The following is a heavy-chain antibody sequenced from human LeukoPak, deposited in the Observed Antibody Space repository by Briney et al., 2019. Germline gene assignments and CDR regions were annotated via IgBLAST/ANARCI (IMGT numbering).Heavy chain of an antibody. V-gene: IGHV3-33*06. D-gene: IGHD3-22*01. CDR1: GFAFSSYG. J-gene: IGHJ4*02. CDR3: AKGQESSGYYRLPFDY. CDR2: IWYDGSNK. Sequence: GGSRRLSCAASGFAFSSYGMHWVRQAPGKGLEWVAVIWYDGSNKYYADSVKGRFTISRDNSKNTLYLQMNSLRAEDTAVYYCAKGQESSGYYRLPFDYWGQGTLVTVSS.